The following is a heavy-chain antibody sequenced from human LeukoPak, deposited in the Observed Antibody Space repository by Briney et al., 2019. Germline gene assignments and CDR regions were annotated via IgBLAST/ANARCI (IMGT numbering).Heavy chain of an antibody. V-gene: IGHV4-59*08. Sequence: SETLSLTCTVSGGAISSHYWSWIRQPPGKGLEWIGYISDSGSTIYNSSLKSRVTILGDTSKNQFSLKLSSVTAADTAVYYCARHATGSYSVPWLDPWGQGTLVTVSS. D-gene: IGHD3-10*01. CDR2: ISDSGST. CDR3: ARHATGSYSVPWLDP. CDR1: GGAISSHY. J-gene: IGHJ5*02.